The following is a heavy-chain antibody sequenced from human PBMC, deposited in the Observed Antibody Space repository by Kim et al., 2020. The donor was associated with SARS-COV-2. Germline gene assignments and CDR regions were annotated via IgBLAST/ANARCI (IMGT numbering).Heavy chain of an antibody. J-gene: IGHJ3*01. D-gene: IGHD3-10*01. CDR2: MTASGDAT. CDR3: VKSTLLRGVTLAGNAFDV. CDR1: GFLFDTYA. Sequence: GGSLRLSCAASGFLFDTYAMTWVRQAPGKGPEWVATMTASGDATDYSDSVRGRFVISRDNARKMVFLQMNSLRADDTATYHCVKSTLLRGVTLAGNAFDVWGPGSLVSVSS. V-gene: IGHV3-23*01.